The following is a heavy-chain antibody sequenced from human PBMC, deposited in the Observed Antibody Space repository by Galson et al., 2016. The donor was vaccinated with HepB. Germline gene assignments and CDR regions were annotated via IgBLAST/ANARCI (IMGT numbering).Heavy chain of an antibody. D-gene: IGHD6-13*01. CDR3: VTSLPYGSSGLGYFDS. CDR1: GFTFSSYS. J-gene: IGHJ4*02. V-gene: IGHV3-48*02. CDR2: ISSSSRNI. Sequence: SLRLSCAASGFTFSSYSMNWVRQAPGKGLEWISYISSSSRNIDYADSVRGRFSISRDNAKNSLSLLMNSLREEDTAFYYCVTSLPYGSSGLGYFDSWGQGTLVTVSS.